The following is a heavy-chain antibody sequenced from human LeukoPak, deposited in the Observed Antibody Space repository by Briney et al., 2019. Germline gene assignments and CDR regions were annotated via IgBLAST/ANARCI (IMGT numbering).Heavy chain of an antibody. D-gene: IGHD1-7*01. CDR1: GFTFSDYY. CDR3: GRDFGLTGTKRSFDI. V-gene: IGHV3-11*01. Sequence: GGSLRLSCAASGFTFSDYYMGWLRQAPGKGLEWLSYISGSGTTMYYADSVKGRFTISRDNAKNSLDLQMNSLRAEGTAVYYCGRDFGLTGTKRSFDIWGQGTMVTVSS. CDR2: ISGSGTTM. J-gene: IGHJ3*02.